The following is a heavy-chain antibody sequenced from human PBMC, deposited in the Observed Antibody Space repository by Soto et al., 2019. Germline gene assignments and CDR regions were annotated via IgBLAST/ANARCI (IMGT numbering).Heavy chain of an antibody. CDR2: INPNSGGT. V-gene: IGHV1-2*02. CDR3: ARDLVYLLVGAPYGMDA. J-gene: IGHJ6*02. Sequence: ASVKVSCKASGYTFTGYYMHWVRQAPGQGLEWMGWINPNSGGTNYAQKFQGRVAMTRDTSISTAYMELSRLRSDDTAVYYCARDLVYLLVGAPYGMDAWGQGTTVTVS. D-gene: IGHD1-26*01. CDR1: GYTFTGYY.